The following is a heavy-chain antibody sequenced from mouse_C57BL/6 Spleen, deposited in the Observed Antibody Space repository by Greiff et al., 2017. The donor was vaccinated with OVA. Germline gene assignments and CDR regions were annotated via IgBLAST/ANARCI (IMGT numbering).Heavy chain of an antibody. Sequence: VQLQQPGAELVRPGSSVKLSCKASGYTFTSYWMPWVKQRPIQGLEWIGNIDPSDSATHYNQKFKDKATLPVAQSSTTAYIPLSSVTYEDSAVYYGASTTGYFDDWGKGTTLTVSS. CDR2: IDPSDSAT. CDR1: GYTFTSYW. J-gene: IGHJ2*01. V-gene: IGHV1-52*01. CDR3: ASTTGYFDD. D-gene: IGHD1-1*01.